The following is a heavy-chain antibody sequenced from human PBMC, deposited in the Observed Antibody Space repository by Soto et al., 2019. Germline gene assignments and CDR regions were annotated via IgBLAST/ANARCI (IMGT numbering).Heavy chain of an antibody. Sequence: GGSLRLSCAGSGFTFSNHWMNWVRQAPGKGLEWVANIKADGSEKYYVDSVKGRFTISRDNAKNSLYLQMNSLRAEDTAVYYCARAMGVDSWGQGTLVTVSS. J-gene: IGHJ5*01. CDR3: ARAMGVDS. V-gene: IGHV3-7*03. CDR1: GFTFSNHW. D-gene: IGHD3-10*01. CDR2: IKADGSEK.